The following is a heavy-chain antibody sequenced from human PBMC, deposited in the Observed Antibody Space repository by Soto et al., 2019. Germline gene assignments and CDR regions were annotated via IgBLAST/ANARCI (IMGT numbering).Heavy chain of an antibody. CDR2: ISYDGSNK. D-gene: IGHD2-15*01. J-gene: IGHJ6*02. CDR1: GFTFSSYV. CDR3: ARAGWEGGRCYTLVGLRYGMDV. Sequence: QVQLVESGGGVVQPGRSLRLSCAASGFTFSSYVMYWVRQAPGKGLEWVAVISYDGSNKYYADSVKGRFTISRDNSKNTLYLQMNSLRAEDTAVYYCARAGWEGGRCYTLVGLRYGMDVWGQGTTVTVSS. V-gene: IGHV3-30-3*01.